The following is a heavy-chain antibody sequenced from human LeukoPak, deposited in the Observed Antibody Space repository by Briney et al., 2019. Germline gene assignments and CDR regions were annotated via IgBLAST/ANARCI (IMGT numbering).Heavy chain of an antibody. CDR1: GYTFTSYD. J-gene: IGHJ4*02. D-gene: IGHD6-13*01. V-gene: IGHV1-8*01. CDR3: ARGGDLGQLDDY. Sequence: ASVKVSCKASGYTFTSYDINWVRQATGQGLEWMGWMNPNGGNTGYAQKFQGRVTMTRNTSISTAYMELSSLRSEDTAVYYCARGGDLGQLDDYWGQGTLVTVSS. CDR2: MNPNGGNT.